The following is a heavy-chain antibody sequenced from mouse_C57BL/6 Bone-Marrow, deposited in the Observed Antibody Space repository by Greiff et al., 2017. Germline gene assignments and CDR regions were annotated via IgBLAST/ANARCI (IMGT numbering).Heavy chain of an antibody. Sequence: VQLQQSGAELVRPGASVKLSCTASGFNIKDYYMHWVKQRPEQGLEWIGRIDPEDGDTEYAPKFKGKATLTADTSSNTAYLQLSSLTSEDTAVYYCTTAAFYGSSPSYVGYWGQGTTLTVSS. CDR2: IDPEDGDT. D-gene: IGHD1-1*01. CDR3: TTAAFYGSSPSYVGY. J-gene: IGHJ2*01. V-gene: IGHV14-1*01. CDR1: GFNIKDYY.